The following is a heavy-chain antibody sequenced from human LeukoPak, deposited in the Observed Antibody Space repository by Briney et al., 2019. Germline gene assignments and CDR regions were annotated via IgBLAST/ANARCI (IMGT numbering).Heavy chain of an antibody. CDR1: GGSISSGSYY. D-gene: IGHD5-12*01. J-gene: IGHJ4*02. Sequence: ASETLSLTCTVSGGSISSGSYYWSWIRQPPGKGLEWIGYIYYSGSTNYNPSLKSRVTISVDTSKNQFSLKLSSVTAADTAVYYCARGHSGYSPVDYWGQGTLVTVSS. CDR3: ARGHSGYSPVDY. V-gene: IGHV4-61*01. CDR2: IYYSGST.